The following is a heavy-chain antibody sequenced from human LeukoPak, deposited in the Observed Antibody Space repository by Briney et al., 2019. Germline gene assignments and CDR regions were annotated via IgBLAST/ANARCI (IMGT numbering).Heavy chain of an antibody. D-gene: IGHD3-9*01. J-gene: IGHJ4*02. Sequence: GGPLRLSCVGSGFPFSDYVMNWVRQVPGKGLVWVSRISHDGSVTSYEDSVKGRFTISRDNAKNTLYLQMTSLSAGDTALYFCTRDRDWILYDYWGRGTLVTVSS. CDR3: TRDRDWILYDY. CDR1: GFPFSDYV. V-gene: IGHV3-74*03. CDR2: ISHDGSVT.